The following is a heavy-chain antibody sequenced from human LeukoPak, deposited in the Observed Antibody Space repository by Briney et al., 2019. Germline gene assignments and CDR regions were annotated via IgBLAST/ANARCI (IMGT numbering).Heavy chain of an antibody. CDR2: INPNNGNT. CDR1: GYTFTRYG. D-gene: IGHD3-22*01. J-gene: IGHJ3*02. Sequence: ASVKVSCKASGYTFTRYGISWVRQVPGQGLEWMGWINPNNGNTNYVQKLQGRVTMTTDTSTSTAYMELRSLRSDDTAVYYCARVGYDSSGRHRYAFDIWGQGTMVTVSS. V-gene: IGHV1-18*01. CDR3: ARVGYDSSGRHRYAFDI.